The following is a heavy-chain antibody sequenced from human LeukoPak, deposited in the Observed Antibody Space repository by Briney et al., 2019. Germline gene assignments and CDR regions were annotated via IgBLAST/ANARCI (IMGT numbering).Heavy chain of an antibody. CDR1: GFTFSSYS. J-gene: IGHJ4*02. V-gene: IGHV3-48*04. Sequence: GGSLRLSCAASGFTFSSYSMNWVRQAPGRGLEWVSYISSSSSTIYYADSVKGRFTISRDNAKNSLYLQMNSLRAEDTAVYYCARARSWQWLAYIYFDYWGQGTLVTVSS. CDR2: ISSSSSTI. CDR3: ARARSWQWLAYIYFDY. D-gene: IGHD6-19*01.